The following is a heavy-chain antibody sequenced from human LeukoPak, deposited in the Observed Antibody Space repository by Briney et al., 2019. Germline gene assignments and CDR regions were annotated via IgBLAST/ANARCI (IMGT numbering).Heavy chain of an antibody. J-gene: IGHJ4*02. CDR2: IYYSGST. CDR3: ARGLKRFYDSSGSPPGY. V-gene: IGHV4-59*12. CDR1: GSSISSYY. Sequence: SETLSLTCTVSGSSISSYYWSWIRQPPGKGLEWIGYIYYSGSTNYNPSLKSRVTISVDTSKNQFSLKLSSVTAADTAVYYCARGLKRFYDSSGSPPGYWGQGTLVTVSS. D-gene: IGHD3-22*01.